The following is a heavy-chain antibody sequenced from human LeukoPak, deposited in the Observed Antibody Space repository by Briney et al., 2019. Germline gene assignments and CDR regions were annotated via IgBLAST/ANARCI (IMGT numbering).Heavy chain of an antibody. D-gene: IGHD6-19*01. CDR1: CASTSSRY. CDR3: AQTTGWPGFDF. J-gene: IGHJ4*02. V-gene: IGHV4-59*08. CDR2: IYNGRNT. Sequence: SETLSLTCSASCASTSSRYWSWIRQSPGRTLEWIGHIYNGRNTKYNPSLTSRVTISVDTSKNQFSLRMTSVTAADTAIYYCAQTTGWPGFDFWGPGALVTVSS.